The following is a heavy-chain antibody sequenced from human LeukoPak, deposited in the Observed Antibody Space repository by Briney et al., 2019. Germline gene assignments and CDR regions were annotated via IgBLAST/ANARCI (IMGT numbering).Heavy chain of an antibody. CDR2: VYNIGST. J-gene: IGHJ4*02. CDR1: GGSISSRNYY. CDR3: ARSPNYYDGSGYFFDY. V-gene: IGHV4-61*02. D-gene: IGHD3-22*01. Sequence: SETLSLTCTVSGGSISSRNYYWNWIRQPAGKGLVWIGRVYNIGSTNYNPSLKSRVTISVDTSKNQFSLKLSSVTAADTAVYFCARSPNYYDGSGYFFDYWGQGTLVTVSS.